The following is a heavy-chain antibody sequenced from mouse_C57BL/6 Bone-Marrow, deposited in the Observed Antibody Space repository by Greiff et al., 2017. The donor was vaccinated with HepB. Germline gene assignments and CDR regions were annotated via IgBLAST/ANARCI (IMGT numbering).Heavy chain of an antibody. Sequence: QVQLKQSGAELARPGASVKLSCKASGYTFTSYGISWVKQRTGQGLEWIGEIYPRSGNTYYNEKFKGKATLTADKSSSTAYMELRSLTSEDSAVYFCARESSGYLFDYWGQGTTLTVSS. D-gene: IGHD3-2*02. CDR1: GYTFTSYG. J-gene: IGHJ2*01. CDR3: ARESSGYLFDY. CDR2: IYPRSGNT. V-gene: IGHV1-81*01.